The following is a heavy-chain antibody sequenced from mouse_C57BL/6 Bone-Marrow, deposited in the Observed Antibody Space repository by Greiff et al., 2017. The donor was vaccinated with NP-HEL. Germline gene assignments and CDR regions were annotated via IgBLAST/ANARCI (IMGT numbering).Heavy chain of an antibody. V-gene: IGHV1-4*01. CDR3: ARSGNPWYFDV. J-gene: IGHJ1*03. CDR2: INPSSGYT. CDR1: GYTFTSYT. D-gene: IGHD3-1*01. Sequence: VQLQQSGAELARPGASVKMSCKASGYTFTSYTMHWVKQRPGQGLEWIGYINPSSGYTKYNQKFKDKATLTADKSSSTAYMQLSSLTSEDSAVYFCARSGNPWYFDVWGTGTTVTVSS.